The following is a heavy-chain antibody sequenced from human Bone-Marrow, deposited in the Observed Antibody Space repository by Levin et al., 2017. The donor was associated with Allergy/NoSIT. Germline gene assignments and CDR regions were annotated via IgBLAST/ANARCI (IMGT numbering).Heavy chain of an antibody. CDR3: AKYRGRGWFGGPLDY. V-gene: IGHV3-30-3*02. CDR1: GFRFTNYA. D-gene: IGHD6-19*01. J-gene: IGHJ4*02. CDR2: VSHDGGNT. Sequence: GGSLRLSCAASGFRFTNYAMHWVRQAPGKGLEWVAVVSHDGGNTYYGDSVKGRFTISRDNSKNTLYLQMNNLRADDTALYYCAKYRGRGWFGGPLDYWGQGTLVTVAS.